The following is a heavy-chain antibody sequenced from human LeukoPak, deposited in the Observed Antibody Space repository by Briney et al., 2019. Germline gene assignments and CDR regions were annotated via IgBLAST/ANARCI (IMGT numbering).Heavy chain of an antibody. Sequence: GGPLRLSCAASGFTFSSYAMSWVRQAPGKGLEWVSGILSSGGSTYYADSVKGRFTISRDNAKNTLYLQMSSLRAEDTAVYYCARKASNFDYWGQGTLVTVSS. J-gene: IGHJ4*02. CDR2: ILSSGGST. CDR3: ARKASNFDY. CDR1: GFTFSSYA. V-gene: IGHV3-23*01.